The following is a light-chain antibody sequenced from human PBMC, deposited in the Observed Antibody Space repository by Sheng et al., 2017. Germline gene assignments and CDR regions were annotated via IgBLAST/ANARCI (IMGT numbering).Light chain of an antibody. CDR3: ATWDGALSAVV. CDR2: DNN. CDR1: SSNIGNNL. Sequence: QSVLTQPPSVSAAPGQKVTISCSGSSSNIGNNLCILVPAAPQDQPPKLLIYDNNKRPSGIPDRFSGSKSGTSATLGVTGLQTGDEADYYCATWDGALSAVVFGGGTKLTVL. J-gene: IGLJ2*01. V-gene: IGLV1-51*01.